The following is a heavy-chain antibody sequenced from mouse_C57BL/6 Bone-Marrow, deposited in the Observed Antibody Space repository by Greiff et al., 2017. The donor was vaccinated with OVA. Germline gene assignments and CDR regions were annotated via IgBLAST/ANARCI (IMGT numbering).Heavy chain of an antibody. Sequence: VQLQQPGAELVMPGASVKLSCKASGYTFTSYWMHWVKQRPGQGLEWIGEIDPSDSYTNYNQKFKGKSTLTVDKSSSTAYMQLSSLTSEDSAVYYCARDDGYYVRFAYWGRGTLVTVSA. CDR1: GYTFTSYW. V-gene: IGHV1-69*01. CDR3: ARDDGYYVRFAY. CDR2: IDPSDSYT. D-gene: IGHD2-3*01. J-gene: IGHJ3*01.